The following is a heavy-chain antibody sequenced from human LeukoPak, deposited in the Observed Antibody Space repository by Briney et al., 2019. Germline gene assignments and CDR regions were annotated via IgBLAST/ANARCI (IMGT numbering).Heavy chain of an antibody. CDR2: ISGSGGST. CDR1: GFTFSSYA. V-gene: IGHV3-23*01. J-gene: IGHJ5*02. Sequence: GGSLRLSCAASGFTFSSYAMSWVRQAPGKGLEWVSAISGSGGSTYYADSAKGRFTISRDNSKNTLYLQMNSLRAEDTAVYYCASIGSDWLPWNWFDPWGQGTLVTVSS. CDR3: ASIGSDWLPWNWFDP. D-gene: IGHD3-9*01.